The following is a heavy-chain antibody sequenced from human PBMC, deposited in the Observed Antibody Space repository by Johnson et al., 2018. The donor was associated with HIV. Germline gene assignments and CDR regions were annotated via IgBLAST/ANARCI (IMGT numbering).Heavy chain of an antibody. CDR3: AILPDYYDSSGYYHDDAFDI. D-gene: IGHD3-22*01. V-gene: IGHV3-30*03. CDR2: ISFDGNLK. J-gene: IGHJ3*02. CDR1: GLSFSNFG. Sequence: QEKLVESGGGVVQPGKSLTLSCVASGLSFSNFGIHWVRQAPGKGPEWVAVISFDGNLKKYADSVRGRFTISRDNSKNTLYLQMNSLRAEDTAVYYCAILPDYYDSSGYYHDDAFDIWGQGTMVTVSS.